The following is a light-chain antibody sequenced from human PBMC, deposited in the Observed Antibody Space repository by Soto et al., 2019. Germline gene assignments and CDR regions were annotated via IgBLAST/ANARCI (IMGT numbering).Light chain of an antibody. J-gene: IGKJ1*01. Sequence: DIQMTQSPSSLSASVGDRVTITCRASQSISSYLNWYQQKPGKAPKLLIYAASSLQRGVPSRFSGSGSGTDFTLTISSLQPEDFATYYCQQSYSTHWTFGQGTKVDIK. CDR1: QSISSY. CDR3: QQSYSTHWT. V-gene: IGKV1-39*01. CDR2: AAS.